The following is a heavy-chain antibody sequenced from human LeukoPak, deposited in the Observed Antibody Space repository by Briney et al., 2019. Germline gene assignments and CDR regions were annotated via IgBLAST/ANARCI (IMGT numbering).Heavy chain of an antibody. D-gene: IGHD6-19*01. CDR3: ARRGAVANAFDI. J-gene: IGHJ3*02. Sequence: GGSLRLSCAASGFTFSSYAMTWVRQAPGRGLEWVSAISGSGGSTYYADSVKGRFTISRDNAKKSLYLQMNSLRAEDTAVYYCARRGAVANAFDIWGQGTMVTVSS. CDR1: GFTFSSYA. V-gene: IGHV3-23*01. CDR2: ISGSGGST.